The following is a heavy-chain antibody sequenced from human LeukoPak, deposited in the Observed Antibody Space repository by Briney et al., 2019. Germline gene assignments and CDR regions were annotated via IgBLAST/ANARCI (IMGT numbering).Heavy chain of an antibody. J-gene: IGHJ5*02. CDR2: IYYSGST. CDR1: GGSISSGGYY. CDR3: ARVVAARPLVWFDP. Sequence: SETLSLTCTVSGGSISSGGYYWSWIRQHPGKGLEWIGYIYYSGSTYYNPSLKSRVTISVDTSKNQFSLKLSSVTAADTAVYYCARVVAARPLVWFDPWGQGTMVTVSS. D-gene: IGHD6-6*01. V-gene: IGHV4-31*03.